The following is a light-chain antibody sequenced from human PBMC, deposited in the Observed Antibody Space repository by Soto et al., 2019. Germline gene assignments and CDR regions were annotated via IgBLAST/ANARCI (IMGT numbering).Light chain of an antibody. CDR1: QAIRTA. V-gene: IGKV1-17*01. J-gene: IGKJ1*01. CDR2: AAS. Sequence: IQLTQSPSSLYASVGDRVTITCRASQAIRTALGWYQQKPGKVPKLLIYAASILQSGVPSRFSGSGSGTDFTLTISSLQPEDFATYYCQQYNSYSPWTFGQGTKVEIK. CDR3: QQYNSYSPWT.